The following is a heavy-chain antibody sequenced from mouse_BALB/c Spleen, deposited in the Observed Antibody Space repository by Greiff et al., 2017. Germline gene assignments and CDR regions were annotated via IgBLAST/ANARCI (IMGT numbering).Heavy chain of an antibody. D-gene: IGHD1-1*01. J-gene: IGHJ3*01. Sequence: VKLVESGPGLVAPSQSLSITCTVSGFSLTGYGVNWVRQPPGKGLEWLGMIWGDGSTDYNSALKSRLSISKDNSKSQVFLKMNSLQTDDTARYYCARSYGSSHPSWFAYWGQGTLVTVSA. CDR3: ARSYGSSHPSWFAY. CDR2: IWGDGST. V-gene: IGHV2-6-7*01. CDR1: GFSLTGYG.